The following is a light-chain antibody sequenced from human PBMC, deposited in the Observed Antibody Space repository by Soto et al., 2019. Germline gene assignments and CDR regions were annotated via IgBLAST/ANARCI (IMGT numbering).Light chain of an antibody. CDR3: QQYNRS. CDR1: QYAGNW. J-gene: IGKJ2*01. CDR2: KAS. Sequence: DVQMTQSPSTLSASVGDRVTITCRASQYAGNWLAWYQQKPGTAPKLLIYKASNLEIGVPSRFSGSGSGTEFTLTISSLQPDDFANYYCQQYNRSFGQGNKVELK. V-gene: IGKV1-5*03.